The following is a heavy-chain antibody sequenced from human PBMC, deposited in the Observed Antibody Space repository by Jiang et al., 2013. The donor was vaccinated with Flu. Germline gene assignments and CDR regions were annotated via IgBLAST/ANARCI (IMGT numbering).Heavy chain of an antibody. CDR2: INHSGST. CDR3: ARVLTRAFDI. Sequence: LLKPSETLSLTCAVYGGSFSGYYWSWIRQPPGKGLEWIGEINHSGSTNYNPSLKSRVTISVDTSKNQFSLKLSSVTAADTAVYYCARVLTRAFDIWGQGTMVTVSS. J-gene: IGHJ3*02. CDR1: GGSFSGYY. V-gene: IGHV4-34*01.